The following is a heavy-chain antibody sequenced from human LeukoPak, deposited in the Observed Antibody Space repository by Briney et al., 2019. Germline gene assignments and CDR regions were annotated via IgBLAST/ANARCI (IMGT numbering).Heavy chain of an antibody. CDR3: ATQGSSPLYHFDY. Sequence: GGSLRLSCAASGFTFSSYWMSWVRQAPGKGLEWAANIKQDGSEKYYVDSVKGRFTISRDSAKNSLYLQMNSLRAEDTAVYYCATQGSSPLYHFDYWGQGTLVAVSS. D-gene: IGHD6-6*01. V-gene: IGHV3-7*05. J-gene: IGHJ4*01. CDR1: GFTFSSYW. CDR2: IKQDGSEK.